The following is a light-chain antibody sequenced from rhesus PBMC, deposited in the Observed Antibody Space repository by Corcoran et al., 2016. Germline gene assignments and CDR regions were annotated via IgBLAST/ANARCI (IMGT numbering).Light chain of an antibody. J-gene: IGKJ2*01. Sequence: DIQLTQSPSSLSASVGDRVTITCRASQGISRYLAWYQQKSGKAPKLLIYDASNLQSGVPSRFSGIGSGTEFTLTISSLQPEDFATYYCQQHNNYPYSFGQGTKVEIK. V-gene: IGKV1-38*01. CDR3: QQHNNYPYS. CDR2: DAS. CDR1: QGISRY.